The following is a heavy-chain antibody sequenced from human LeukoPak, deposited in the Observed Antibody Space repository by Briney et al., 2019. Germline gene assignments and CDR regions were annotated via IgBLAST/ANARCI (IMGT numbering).Heavy chain of an antibody. CDR1: GFTVSSNY. D-gene: IGHD5-12*01. J-gene: IGHJ4*02. CDR2: LTGSGQYT. CDR3: AKDGRYSGYDFADS. V-gene: IGHV3-23*01. Sequence: GGSLRLSCAASGFTVSSNYMSWVRQAPGEGLEGVSTLTGSGQYTYYPHSVKGRFPISRNNSEKTFYLQMKSLRVEDTAIYYCAKDGRYSGYDFADSWGQGTLVTVS.